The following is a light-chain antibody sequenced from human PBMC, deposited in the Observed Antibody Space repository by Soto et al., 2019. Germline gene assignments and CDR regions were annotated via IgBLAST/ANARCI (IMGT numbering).Light chain of an antibody. CDR3: QQSSSAPRS. CDR1: QSISTY. V-gene: IGKV1-39*01. Sequence: DIQMTQSPSSLSASIGDRVTITCRASQSISTYLNWYQQKLGEAPKLLIYAASSLQSGVPLRFNGSGSGTDFTLTINSLQPEDFATYYCQQSSSAPRSFGGGTRVGIK. J-gene: IGKJ4*01. CDR2: AAS.